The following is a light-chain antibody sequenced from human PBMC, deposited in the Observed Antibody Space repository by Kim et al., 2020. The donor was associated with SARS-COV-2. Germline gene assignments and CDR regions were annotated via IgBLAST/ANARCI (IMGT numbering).Light chain of an antibody. Sequence: IQLTQSPSSLSASVGDRVTITCRASQGINTNLAWYQQTPGKAPKFLIYAASTLQGGVPSRFSGSGSGTDFTLTISSLQPEDFATYFCQQLKTFPRTFGQGAKMDIK. V-gene: IGKV1-9*01. CDR2: AAS. CDR3: QQLKTFPRT. CDR1: QGINTN. J-gene: IGKJ1*01.